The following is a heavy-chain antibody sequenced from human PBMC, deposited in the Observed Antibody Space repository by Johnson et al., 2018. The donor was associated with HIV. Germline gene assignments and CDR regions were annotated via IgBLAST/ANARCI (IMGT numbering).Heavy chain of an antibody. V-gene: IGHV3-66*01. CDR3: AISIPRPGWGDAFDI. CDR1: GFTVSSNY. Sequence: VQLVESGGGLVQPGGSLRRSCAASGFTVSSNYMNWVRQAPGKGLEWVSVIYTGDSTSYADSVKGRFTISTDTSKNTLYLQMNALRAEDTAVYYCAISIPRPGWGDAFDIWGQGTMVTVSS. D-gene: IGHD3-16*01. CDR2: IYTGDST. J-gene: IGHJ3*02.